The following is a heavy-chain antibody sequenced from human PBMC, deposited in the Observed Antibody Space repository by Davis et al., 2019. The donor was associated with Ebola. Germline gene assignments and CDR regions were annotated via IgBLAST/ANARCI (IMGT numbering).Heavy chain of an antibody. CDR1: GYTFTGYY. CDR2: INPNSGGT. J-gene: IGHJ4*02. Sequence: ASVKVSCKASGYTFTGYYMHWVRQAPGQGLEWMGWINPNSGGTNYAQKFQGRVTITADESTSTAYMELSSLRSEDTAVYYCARDQRPTYYDFWSGYPSDFDYWGQGTLVTVSS. D-gene: IGHD3-3*01. V-gene: IGHV1-2*02. CDR3: ARDQRPTYYDFWSGYPSDFDY.